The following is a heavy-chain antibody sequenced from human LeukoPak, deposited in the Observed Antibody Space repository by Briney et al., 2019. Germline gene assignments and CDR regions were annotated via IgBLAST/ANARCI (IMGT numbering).Heavy chain of an antibody. CDR1: GVTLSDHH. V-gene: IGHV3-72*01. D-gene: IGHD3-22*01. Sequence: PGGSLRLSCAASGVTLSDHHMDWVRQAPGKGLEWVGRTRDKARGYRTEYAASVKDSFTISRDDSKTLVYLQMNSLKIEDTAVYYCARDGQEGDNSAFDIWGQGTVVTVYS. CDR2: TRDKARGYRT. CDR3: ARDGQEGDNSAFDI. J-gene: IGHJ3*02.